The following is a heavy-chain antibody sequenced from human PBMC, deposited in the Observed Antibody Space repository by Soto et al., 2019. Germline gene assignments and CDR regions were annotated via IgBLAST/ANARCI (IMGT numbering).Heavy chain of an antibody. J-gene: IGHJ4*02. CDR2: ISSSSSTI. Sequence: GGSLRLSCAASGFPFSSYSMNWVRQAPGKGLEWVSYISSSSSTIYYADSVKGRFTISRDNAKNSLYLQMNSLRAEDTAVYYCARDATTVTTPYFDYWGQGTLVTVSS. CDR1: GFPFSSYS. D-gene: IGHD4-17*01. CDR3: ARDATTVTTPYFDY. V-gene: IGHV3-48*01.